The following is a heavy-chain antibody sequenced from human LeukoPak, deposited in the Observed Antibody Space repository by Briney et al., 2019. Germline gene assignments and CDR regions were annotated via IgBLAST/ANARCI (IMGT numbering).Heavy chain of an antibody. CDR2: ISYDGSNK. Sequence: GGSLRLSCAASGFTFSSYGMHWVRQAPGKGLEWVAVISYDGSNKYYADSVKGRFTISRDNSKNTLYLQMNSLRAEDTAVYYCARDFGSYRYITYYFDYWGQGTLVTVSS. CDR1: GFTFSSYG. J-gene: IGHJ4*02. D-gene: IGHD3-16*02. CDR3: ARDFGSYRYITYYFDY. V-gene: IGHV3-30*03.